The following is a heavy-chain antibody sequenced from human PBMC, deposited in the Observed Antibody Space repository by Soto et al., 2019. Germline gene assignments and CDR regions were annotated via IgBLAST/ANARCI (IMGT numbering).Heavy chain of an antibody. J-gene: IGHJ6*02. CDR2: INPNSGGT. Sequence: ASVKVSCKASGYTFSGYYIHWLRQAPGQGLEWMGWINPNSGGTNYAQKFQCRVTVTRDMNASTAYMKLSRLTSDDTVVDYCARSLIEGYGTITGCYTRPLYGMDVWGQGTTVTVSS. D-gene: IGHD2-2*02. CDR3: ARSLIEGYGTITGCYTRPLYGMDV. V-gene: IGHV1-2*02. CDR1: GYTFSGYY.